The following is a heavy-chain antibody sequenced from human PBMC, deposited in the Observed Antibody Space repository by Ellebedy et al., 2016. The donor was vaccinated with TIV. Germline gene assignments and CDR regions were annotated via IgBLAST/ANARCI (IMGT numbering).Heavy chain of an antibody. V-gene: IGHV4-34*01. Sequence: MPSETLSLTCGVYGGSFSGYFWSWIRQPPGKGLEWIGEINPSWTTNYNPSLKSRVTMSVDTPKNQFSLRLTSVTAADTAVYFCARARGQYLYGSGSYFTNWGQGDMVTVSS. CDR2: INPSWTT. D-gene: IGHD3-10*01. CDR3: ARARGQYLYGSGSYFTN. J-gene: IGHJ4*02. CDR1: GGSFSGYF.